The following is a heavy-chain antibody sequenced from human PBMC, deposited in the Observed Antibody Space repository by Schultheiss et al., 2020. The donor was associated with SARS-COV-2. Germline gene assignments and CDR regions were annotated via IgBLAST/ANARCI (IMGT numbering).Heavy chain of an antibody. Sequence: GGSLRLSCAASGFTFSSYAMSWVRQAPGKGLEWVSAISGSGGSTYYADSVKGRFTISRDNSKNTLHLQMDSLRAEDTAVYYCAKAPHVASDDSYFDFWGQGTLVTVSS. V-gene: IGHV3-23*01. CDR3: AKAPHVASDDSYFDF. CDR1: GFTFSSYA. J-gene: IGHJ4*02. D-gene: IGHD6-13*01. CDR2: ISGSGGST.